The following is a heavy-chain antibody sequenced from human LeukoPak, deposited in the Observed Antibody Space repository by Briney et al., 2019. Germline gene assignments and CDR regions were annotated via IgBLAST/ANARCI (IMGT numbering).Heavy chain of an antibody. CDR3: ARDLGMATFDY. J-gene: IGHJ4*02. D-gene: IGHD5-24*01. Sequence: ASVTVSCKASGYTFTGYYMHWVRQAPGQGLEWMGGIIPIFGTANYAQKFQGRVTITADESTSTAYMELSSLRSEDPAVYYCARDLGMATFDYWGQGTLVTVSS. V-gene: IGHV1-69*13. CDR1: GYTFTGYY. CDR2: IIPIFGTA.